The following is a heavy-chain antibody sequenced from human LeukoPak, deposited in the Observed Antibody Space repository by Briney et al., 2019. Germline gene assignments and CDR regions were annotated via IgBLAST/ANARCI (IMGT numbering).Heavy chain of an antibody. V-gene: IGHV3-15*01. CDR3: TTDSDSSSWYDGY. D-gene: IGHD6-13*01. CDR1: GFTFSNAW. Sequence: GGSLRLSCAASGFTFSNAWMSWVRQAPGKGLEWVGRIKSKTDGGTTDYAAPVKGRFTISRDDSKNTLYLQMNSLKTEDTAVYYCTTDSDSSSWYDGYWGQGTLVTVSS. CDR2: IKSKTDGGTT. J-gene: IGHJ4*02.